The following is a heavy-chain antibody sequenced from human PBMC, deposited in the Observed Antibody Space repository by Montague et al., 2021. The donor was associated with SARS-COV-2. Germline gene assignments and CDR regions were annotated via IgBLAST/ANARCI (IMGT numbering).Heavy chain of an antibody. CDR3: ARGDFWGGYLYFDY. V-gene: IGHV4-61*02. CDR2: IYTSGST. CDR1: GGSISSGSYY. Sequence: TLSLTCTVSGGSISSGSYYWSWIRQPAGKGLEWIGRIYTSGSTNYNPSLKSRVTISVDTSKNQFSLKLSSVTAADTAVYYCARGDFWGGYLYFDYWGQGTLVTVSS. D-gene: IGHD3-3*01. J-gene: IGHJ4*02.